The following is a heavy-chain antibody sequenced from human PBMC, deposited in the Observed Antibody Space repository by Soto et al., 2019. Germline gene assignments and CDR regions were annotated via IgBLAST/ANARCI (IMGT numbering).Heavy chain of an antibody. CDR2: IIPIFGTA. J-gene: IGHJ5*02. Sequence: ASVKVSCKASGGTFSSYAISWVRQAPGQGLEWMGGIIPIFGTANYAQKFQGRVTITADESTSTAYMELSSLRSEDTAVYYCARELYCSSTSCHNWFDRCGPGTLVTVSP. V-gene: IGHV1-69*13. D-gene: IGHD2-2*01. CDR1: GGTFSSYA. CDR3: ARELYCSSTSCHNWFDR.